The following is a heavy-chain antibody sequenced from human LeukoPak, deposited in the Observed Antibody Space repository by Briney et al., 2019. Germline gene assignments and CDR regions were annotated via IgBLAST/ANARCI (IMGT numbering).Heavy chain of an antibody. J-gene: IGHJ4*02. V-gene: IGHV3-53*01. D-gene: IGHD5-12*01. CDR1: GFTVSSNY. Sequence: GGSLRLSCAASGFTVSSNYMSWVRQAPGKGLEWVSVIYSGGSTYYSDSVKGRFTISRDNSKNTLYLQMNSLRAEDTAVYYCARYLRDGYNDYWGQGTLVTVSS. CDR2: IYSGGST. CDR3: ARYLRDGYNDY.